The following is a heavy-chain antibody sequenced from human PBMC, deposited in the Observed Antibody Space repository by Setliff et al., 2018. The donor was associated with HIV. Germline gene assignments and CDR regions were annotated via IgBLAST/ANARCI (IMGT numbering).Heavy chain of an antibody. D-gene: IGHD6-19*01. CDR1: GGTFSDSA. CDR2: IIPVFGTA. V-gene: IGHV1-69*06. CDR3: AKEVAATYYYRYMDV. Sequence: SVKVSCKASGGTFSDSAINWVRQAPGQGLEWMGRIIPVFGTANYAPKFPDRVTITADKSTSTAYLELSSLRSDDTAVYYCAKEVAATYYYRYMDVWGTG. J-gene: IGHJ6*03.